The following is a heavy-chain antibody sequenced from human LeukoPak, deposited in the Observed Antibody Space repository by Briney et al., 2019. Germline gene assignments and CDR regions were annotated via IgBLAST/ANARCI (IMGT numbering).Heavy chain of an antibody. V-gene: IGHV3-30*18. Sequence: VQPGRSLRLSCAASGFTFSSYGMHWVRQAPGKGLEWVAVISYDGSNKYYADSVKGRFTISRDNSKNTLYLQMNSLRAEDTAVYYCAKDRAGGYSGHKTGGYFDYWGQGTLVTVSS. J-gene: IGHJ4*02. CDR2: ISYDGSNK. CDR3: AKDRAGGYSGHKTGGYFDY. D-gene: IGHD5-12*01. CDR1: GFTFSSYG.